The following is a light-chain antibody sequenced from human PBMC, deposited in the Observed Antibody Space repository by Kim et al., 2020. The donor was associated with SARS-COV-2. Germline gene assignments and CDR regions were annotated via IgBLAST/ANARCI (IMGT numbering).Light chain of an antibody. CDR3: QQSYSTPLT. V-gene: IGKV1-39*01. CDR1: QSISSY. CDR2: GAS. J-gene: IGKJ4*01. Sequence: DIQMTQSPSSLSASEGDRVTITCRASQSISSYLNWYQQKPGKAPKLLIYGASSLQSGVPSRFSGSGSGTDFTLTISSLQPEDFATYYCQQSYSTPLTFGGGTKLEI.